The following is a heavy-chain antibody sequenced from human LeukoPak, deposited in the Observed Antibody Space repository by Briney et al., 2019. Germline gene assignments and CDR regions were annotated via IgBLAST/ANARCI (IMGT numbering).Heavy chain of an antibody. CDR2: INSDGSST. CDR3: ARDFGSRRIGSGYDY. V-gene: IGHV3-74*01. CDR1: GFTFSSYW. J-gene: IGHJ4*02. Sequence: GGSLRLSCAASGFTFSSYWMHWVRQAPGKGLVWASRINSDGSSTSYADSVKGRFTISRDNAKNTLYLLMNSLRAEDTAVYYCARDFGSRRIGSGYDYWGQGTLVTVSS. D-gene: IGHD3-3*01.